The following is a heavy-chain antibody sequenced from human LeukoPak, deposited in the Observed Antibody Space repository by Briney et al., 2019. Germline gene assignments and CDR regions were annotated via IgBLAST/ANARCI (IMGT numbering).Heavy chain of an antibody. V-gene: IGHV3-21*01. D-gene: IGHD3-22*01. Sequence: GGSLRLSCAASGFTFSSYSMNWVRQAPGKGLEWVSSISSSSSYIYYADSVKGRFTISRDNAKNSLYLQMNSLRAEDTAVYYCARSADSSGNLGLYNWFDPWGQGTLVTVSS. CDR1: GFTFSSYS. CDR2: ISSSSSYI. CDR3: ARSADSSGNLGLYNWFDP. J-gene: IGHJ5*02.